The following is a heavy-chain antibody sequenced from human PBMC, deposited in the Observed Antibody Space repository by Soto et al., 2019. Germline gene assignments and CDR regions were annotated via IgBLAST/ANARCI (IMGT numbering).Heavy chain of an antibody. V-gene: IGHV1-18*01. CDR3: VREREGAMDV. J-gene: IGHJ6*02. Sequence: QVQLVQSGAEVKKPGASVRVSCKTSGYTFTNFRISWVRQAPGQGLEWMGWISAYNGNTNYAQKLQGRVTMTADTSTSTADMERRSLRSDDTAVYQCVREREGAMDVRGQATTVTVSS. CDR1: GYTFTNFR. CDR2: ISAYNGNT.